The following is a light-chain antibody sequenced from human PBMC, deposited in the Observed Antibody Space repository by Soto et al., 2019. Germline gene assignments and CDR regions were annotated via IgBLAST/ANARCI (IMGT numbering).Light chain of an antibody. CDR3: QQYDNLPLT. J-gene: IGKJ4*01. Sequence: DIQTTQSPSSLSASVGDRDTITCQASQDIAIYLNWYQQKAGRAPKFLIYDASKLETGVPSRFSGSGSGTDFTLTISSLQPEDIATYYCQQYDNLPLTFGGGTKVEIK. CDR1: QDIAIY. CDR2: DAS. V-gene: IGKV1-33*01.